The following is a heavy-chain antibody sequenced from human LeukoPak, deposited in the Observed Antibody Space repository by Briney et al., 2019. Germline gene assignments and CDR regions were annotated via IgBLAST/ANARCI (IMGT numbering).Heavy chain of an antibody. Sequence: GGSLRLSCAASGFTVSSNYMSWVRQAPGKELEWVSVIYSGGSTYYADSVKGRFTISRDNSKNTLYLQMNSLRAEDTAVSYCARGYPLYFQHWGQGTLVTVSS. J-gene: IGHJ1*01. V-gene: IGHV3-53*01. CDR1: GFTVSSNY. CDR2: IYSGGST. CDR3: ARGYPLYFQH. D-gene: IGHD1-14*01.